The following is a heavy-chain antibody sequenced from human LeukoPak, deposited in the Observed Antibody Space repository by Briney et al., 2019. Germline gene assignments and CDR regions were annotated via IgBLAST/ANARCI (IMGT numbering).Heavy chain of an antibody. D-gene: IGHD3-16*01. V-gene: IGHV4-59*01. CDR1: GGSISSYY. CDR3: ARDLGGGYGTWFDP. J-gene: IGHJ5*02. CDR2: IYYSRST. Sequence: NPSETLSLTCPVSGGSISSYYWTWIRQPPGKGLEWIGYIYYSRSTNYNLSPKSRVTISLDTSKNQFSLNLSSVTAADTAVYYCARDLGGGYGTWFDPWGQGTLVIVSS.